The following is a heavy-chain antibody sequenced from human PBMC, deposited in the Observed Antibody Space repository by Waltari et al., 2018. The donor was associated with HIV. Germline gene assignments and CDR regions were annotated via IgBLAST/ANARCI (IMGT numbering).Heavy chain of an antibody. Sequence: QVQQVQSGAEVRKPGSSVKVSCKASEDTINNYAITWVRQAPGQGLELTGRFIPILGREKYPQKFQDRVTITADKSTSTVYLGLGRLRSEDTAVYFCARGGYYNTNGYWDAYDIWGQGTMVIVSS. J-gene: IGHJ3*02. D-gene: IGHD3-22*01. V-gene: IGHV1-69*04. CDR3: ARGGYYNTNGYWDAYDI. CDR2: FIPILGRE. CDR1: EDTINNYA.